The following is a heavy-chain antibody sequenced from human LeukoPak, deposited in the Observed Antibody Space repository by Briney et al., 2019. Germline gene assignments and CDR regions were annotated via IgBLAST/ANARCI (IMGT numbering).Heavy chain of an antibody. CDR2: LYPDDSDT. D-gene: IGHD3-10*01. Sequence: GESLRISCKTSGYGFTTSWIAWGGRMPGPGRGWLGALYPDDSDTRYSPSFQGQVVISADRSIRTAYLQWNTLKTSDTAMYYCARQRGASGTINHFDPWGQGTLVTVSS. J-gene: IGHJ5*02. V-gene: IGHV5-51*01. CDR3: ARQRGASGTINHFDP. CDR1: GYGFTTSW.